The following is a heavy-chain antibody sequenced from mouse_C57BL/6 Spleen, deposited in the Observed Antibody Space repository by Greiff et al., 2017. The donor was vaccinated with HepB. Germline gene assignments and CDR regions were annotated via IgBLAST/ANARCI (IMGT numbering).Heavy chain of an antibody. J-gene: IGHJ2*01. CDR3: ARRDGYYYFDC. CDR1: GYAFTNYL. CDR2: INPGSGGT. Sequence: QVQLQQSGAELVRPGTSVKVSCKASGYAFTNYLIEWVKQRPGQGLEWIGVINPGSGGTNYNEKFKGKATPTADNSSSTAYMQLSSLTSEDSAVYLRARRDGYYYFDCWGQGTTLTVSS. V-gene: IGHV1-54*01. D-gene: IGHD2-3*01.